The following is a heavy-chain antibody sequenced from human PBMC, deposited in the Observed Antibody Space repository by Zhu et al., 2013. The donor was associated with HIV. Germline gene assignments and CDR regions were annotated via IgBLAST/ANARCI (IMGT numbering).Heavy chain of an antibody. Sequence: VQLVESGGGVVQPGRSLRLSCAASGFTFTNYGIHWVRQAPGKGLEWVAVISYDGSNEYYADSVKGRFTISRDNSKNTLYLQMNSLRAEDTAVYYCAKSGGEYGSLYFFDYWGQGTLVTVSS. V-gene: IGHV3-30*18. D-gene: IGHD4-17*01. CDR2: ISYDGSNE. J-gene: IGHJ4*02. CDR3: AKSGGEYGSLYFFDY. CDR1: GFTFTNYG.